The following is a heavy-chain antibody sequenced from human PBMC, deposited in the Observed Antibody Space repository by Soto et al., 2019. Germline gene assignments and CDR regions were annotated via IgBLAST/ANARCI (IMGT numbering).Heavy chain of an antibody. J-gene: IGHJ4*02. D-gene: IGHD4-17*01. V-gene: IGHV1-18*01. CDR2: ISAYNGNT. CDR1: GYTFTSYG. Sequence: QVQLVQSGAEVKKPGASVKVSCKASGYTFTSYGISWVRQAPGQGLEWMGWISAYNGNTNYAQKLQGRVTMTTDTSTSTAYMELRSLRADDSSVYYCAREQGRYGDPPPFDYWGQGTLVTVSS. CDR3: AREQGRYGDPPPFDY.